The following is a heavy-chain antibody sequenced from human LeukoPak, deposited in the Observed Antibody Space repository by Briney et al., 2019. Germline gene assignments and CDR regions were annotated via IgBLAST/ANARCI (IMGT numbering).Heavy chain of an antibody. J-gene: IGHJ4*02. CDR2: IYYSGST. Sequence: SETLSLTCTVSGGSISSYYWSWIRQPPGKGLEWIGYIYYSGSTNYNPSLKSRVTMSLDTSRNQFSLKLSSVTAADTAVYYCARDDVGISAVGSVWGQGTLVTVSS. D-gene: IGHD6-13*01. CDR3: ARDDVGISAVGSV. V-gene: IGHV4-59*12. CDR1: GGSISSYY.